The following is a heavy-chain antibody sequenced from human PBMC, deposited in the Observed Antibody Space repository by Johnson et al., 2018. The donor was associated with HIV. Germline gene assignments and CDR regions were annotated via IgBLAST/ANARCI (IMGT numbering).Heavy chain of an antibody. Sequence: QVHLVESGGGVVQPGRSLRLSCAASGFTFSNFALHWVRQAPGKGLEWVAVLSYDGNNKYYADSVKGRFTISRDNSKNTRYLQMNSLRVEDTAVYYCARVKYCSSTICFEHDAFDIWGQGTMVTVSS. J-gene: IGHJ3*02. CDR3: ARVKYCSSTICFEHDAFDI. D-gene: IGHD2/OR15-2a*01. CDR2: LSYDGNNK. CDR1: GFTFSNFA. V-gene: IGHV3-30-3*01.